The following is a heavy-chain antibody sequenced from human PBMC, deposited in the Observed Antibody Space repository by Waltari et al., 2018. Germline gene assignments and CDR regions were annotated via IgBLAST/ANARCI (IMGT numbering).Heavy chain of an antibody. Sequence: EVQILESGGAVVQPGGSLTLSCAASGFSFGGYGMNWVRQAPGKGLGGLSGIRGSGATAYYADSVRGRFTVSRDNNRNMLYLQMSSLRGEDTALYYCAKAFRGYSGSYFDSWGQGTLVTVSS. CDR3: AKAFRGYSGSYFDS. J-gene: IGHJ4*02. D-gene: IGHD5-12*01. CDR2: IRGSGATA. CDR1: GFSFGGYG. V-gene: IGHV3-23*01.